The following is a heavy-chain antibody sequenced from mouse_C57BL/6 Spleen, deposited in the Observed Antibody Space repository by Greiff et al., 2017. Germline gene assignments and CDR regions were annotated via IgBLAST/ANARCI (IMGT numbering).Heavy chain of an antibody. CDR1: GYTFTSYW. D-gene: IGHD2-3*01. CDR3: ARRGWLLAYLDY. V-gene: IGHV1-69*01. Sequence: QVQLKQPGAELVMPGASVKLSCKASGYTFTSYWMHWVKQRPGQGLAWIGEIDPSDSYTNYNQKFKGKSTLTVDNSSSTAYMQLSSLTSEDSAVYYCARRGWLLAYLDYWGQGTTLTVSS. CDR2: IDPSDSYT. J-gene: IGHJ2*01.